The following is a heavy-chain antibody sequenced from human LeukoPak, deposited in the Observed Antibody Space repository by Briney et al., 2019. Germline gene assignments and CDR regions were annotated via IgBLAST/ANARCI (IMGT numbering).Heavy chain of an antibody. Sequence: ASVKVSCKASGYTCTSYGISWVRQAPGQGLEWMGWISGYNGNTNYAQKLQGRVTMTTDTSTSTAYMELKSLRSDDTAVYYCARADIRAIASSGWYGFDYWGQGTLVTVSS. CDR1: GYTCTSYG. CDR2: ISGYNGNT. D-gene: IGHD6-19*01. J-gene: IGHJ4*02. V-gene: IGHV1-18*01. CDR3: ARADIRAIASSGWYGFDY.